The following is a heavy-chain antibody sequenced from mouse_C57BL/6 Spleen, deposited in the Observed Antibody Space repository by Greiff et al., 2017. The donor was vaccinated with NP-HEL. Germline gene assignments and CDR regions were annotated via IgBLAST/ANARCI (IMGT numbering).Heavy chain of an antibody. V-gene: IGHV1-55*01. CDR2: IYPGSGST. CDR3: AKGAYYSNLGFAY. J-gene: IGHJ3*01. Sequence: VQLQQPGAELVKPGASVKMSCKASGYTFTSYWITWVKQRPGQGLEWIGDIYPGSGSTNYNEKFKSKATLTVDTSSSTAYMQLSSLTSEDSAVYYSAKGAYYSNLGFAYWGQGTLVTVSA. D-gene: IGHD2-5*01. CDR1: GYTFTSYW.